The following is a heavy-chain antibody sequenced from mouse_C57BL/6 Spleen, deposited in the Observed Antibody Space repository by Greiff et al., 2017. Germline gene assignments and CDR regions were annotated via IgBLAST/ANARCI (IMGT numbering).Heavy chain of an antibody. J-gene: IGHJ1*03. CDR1: GYSFTGYY. V-gene: IGHV1-43*01. CDR3: ARFGYEYFDV. Sequence: VQLQQSGPELVKPGASVKISCKASGYSFTGYYMHWVKQSSEKSLEWIGEINPSTGGTSYNQKFKGKATLTVDKSSSTAYMQLKSLTSEDSAVYYCARFGYEYFDVWGTGTTVTVSS. D-gene: IGHD2-2*01. CDR2: INPSTGGT.